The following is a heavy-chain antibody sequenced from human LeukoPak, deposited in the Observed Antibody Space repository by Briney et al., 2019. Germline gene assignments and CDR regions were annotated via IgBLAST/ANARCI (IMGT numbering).Heavy chain of an antibody. D-gene: IGHD6-19*01. CDR1: GGSIGSYY. Sequence: SETLSLTCTPSGGSIGSYYWSWIREPPGKGLEWFGYMHYSGSTNYNPSLKSRVTISLDTSKNQFSLKLSSVTAADTAVYYCARQFSGSGWPYYFDYWGQGTLVTVSS. CDR2: MHYSGST. V-gene: IGHV4-59*08. CDR3: ARQFSGSGWPYYFDY. J-gene: IGHJ4*02.